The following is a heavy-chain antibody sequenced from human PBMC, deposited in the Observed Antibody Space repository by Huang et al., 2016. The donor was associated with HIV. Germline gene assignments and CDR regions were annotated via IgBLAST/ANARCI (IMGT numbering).Heavy chain of an antibody. CDR2: IKQDESEK. CDR3: ATKTAGMDI. V-gene: IGHV3-7*01. CDR1: TFTFGAYW. J-gene: IGHJ6*02. D-gene: IGHD1-7*01. Sequence: VESGGRSVQPGGSIKLSCVGSTFTFGAYWMSWVCQPPGKGLVWVANIKQDESEKYYGDSGKGRFNISRDNARKVLFLEMDNVRVEDTAMYFCATKTAGMDIWGQGTTVTVSS.